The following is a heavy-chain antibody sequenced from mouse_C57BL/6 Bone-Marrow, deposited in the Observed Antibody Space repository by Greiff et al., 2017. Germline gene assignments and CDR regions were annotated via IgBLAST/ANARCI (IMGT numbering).Heavy chain of an antibody. CDR3: GRSIYYSSYYFDY. CDR2: INPSSGYT. J-gene: IGHJ2*01. CDR1: GYTFTSYT. V-gene: IGHV1-4*01. Sequence: QVQLQQSGAELARPGASVKMSCKASGYTFTSYTMHWVKQRPGQGLEWIGYINPSSGYTKYNQKFKDKATLTADKSSSTAYMQLSSLTSEDSTVCYCGRSIYYSSYYFDYWGQGTTLTVSS. D-gene: IGHD2-12*01.